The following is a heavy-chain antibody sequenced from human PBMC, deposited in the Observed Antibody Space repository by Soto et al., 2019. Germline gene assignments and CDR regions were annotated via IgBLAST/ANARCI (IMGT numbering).Heavy chain of an antibody. J-gene: IGHJ5*02. Sequence: PGGSLRLSCAASGFTFSSYAMSWVRQAPGKGLEWVSAISGSGGSTYYADSVKGRFTISRDNSKNTLYLQMNSLRAEDTAVYYCAKDFAXIITMVRGAHPENWFDPWGQGTLVTVSS. CDR2: ISGSGGST. CDR1: GFTFSSYA. CDR3: AKDFAXIITMVRGAHPENWFDP. D-gene: IGHD3-10*01. V-gene: IGHV3-23*01.